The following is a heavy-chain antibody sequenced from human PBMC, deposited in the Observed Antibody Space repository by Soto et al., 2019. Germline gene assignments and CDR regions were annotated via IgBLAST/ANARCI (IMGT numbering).Heavy chain of an antibody. Sequence: GXAVQDSCRASGGTSSSYAISWVRQAPGQGLEWMGGIIPIFGTANYAQKFQGRVTITADESTSTAYMELSSLRSEDTAVYYCARDREYYYDSSGYSHFDYWGQGTLVTVSS. CDR3: ARDREYYYDSSGYSHFDY. D-gene: IGHD3-22*01. J-gene: IGHJ4*02. CDR2: IIPIFGTA. CDR1: GGTSSSYA. V-gene: IGHV1-69*13.